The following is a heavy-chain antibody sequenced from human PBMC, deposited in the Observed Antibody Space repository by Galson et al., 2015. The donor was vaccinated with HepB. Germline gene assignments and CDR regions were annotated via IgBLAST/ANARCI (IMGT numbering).Heavy chain of an antibody. Sequence: SLRLSCAASGFAFDTHAMSWVRQAPGRGLEWISGISGNGDSTFYADSVKGRFTVSSDNSNNMLYLKMNSLRAEDAGLYFCAKGYGLFDSWGQGILVTVSS. CDR3: AKGYGLFDS. CDR2: ISGNGDST. V-gene: IGHV3-23*01. J-gene: IGHJ5*01. CDR1: GFAFDTHA. D-gene: IGHD5-18*01.